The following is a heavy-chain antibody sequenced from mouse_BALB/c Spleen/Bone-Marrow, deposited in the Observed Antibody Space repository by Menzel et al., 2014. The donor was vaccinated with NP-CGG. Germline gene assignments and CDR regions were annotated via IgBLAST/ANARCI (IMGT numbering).Heavy chain of an antibody. J-gene: IGHJ4*01. D-gene: IGHD1-1*01. V-gene: IGHV1-62-2*01. CDR3: ARHEKANYGNYAMDY. Sequence: VQRVESGAELVKPGASVKLSCKAFGYTFTEYIIHWVKQRSGQGLEWIGWFYPGSGSIKYNEKFKDKATLTADKSSSTVYMELSRLTYEDSAVYFCARHEKANYGNYAMDYWGQGTSVTVSS. CDR1: GYTFTEYI. CDR2: FYPGSGSI.